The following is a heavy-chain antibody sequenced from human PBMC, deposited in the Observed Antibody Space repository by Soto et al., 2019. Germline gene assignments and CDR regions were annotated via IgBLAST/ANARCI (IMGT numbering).Heavy chain of an antibody. D-gene: IGHD2-2*02. Sequence: QVQLVQSGAEVKKPGASVKVSCKASGYSFTGYYVHWVRQAPGQGLEWMGWIDPNSGVTNYAQKFQGRVTMTGDTTITTVYMELRRLMSDDTAIYYCTRGVPAAIHLGWFDPWGQGTLVTVSS. V-gene: IGHV1-2*02. CDR3: TRGVPAAIHLGWFDP. CDR1: GYSFTGYY. J-gene: IGHJ5*02. CDR2: IDPNSGVT.